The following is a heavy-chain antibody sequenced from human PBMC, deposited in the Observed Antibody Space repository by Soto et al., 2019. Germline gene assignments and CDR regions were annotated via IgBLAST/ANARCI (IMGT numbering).Heavy chain of an antibody. D-gene: IGHD5-12*01. CDR1: GFTIRNYA. Sequence: EVQVLESGGGLVQPGGSLRLSCAASGFTIRNYAMSWVRQAPGKALEWVAGISGTTDRTYYRDSVEGRFTILKDTSKNTLYLERNSLRAEDTALYRCEGSWTWGQGTLVTVSS. J-gene: IGHJ1*01. CDR3: EGSWT. V-gene: IGHV3-23*02. CDR2: ISGTTDRT.